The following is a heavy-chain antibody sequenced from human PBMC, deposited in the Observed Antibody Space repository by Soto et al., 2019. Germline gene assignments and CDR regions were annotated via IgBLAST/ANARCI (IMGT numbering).Heavy chain of an antibody. D-gene: IGHD2-2*02. CDR3: ATYTSLDY. Sequence: GSLRISWAASGFTVRNHYMSWVRQAPGKGLEWVSLIYSGGSTFYADSVKGRFTISRDNSKNTLFLQMNSLRAEDTAVYFCATYTSLDYWGQGTLVTVSS. CDR1: GFTVRNHY. V-gene: IGHV3-53*01. J-gene: IGHJ4*02. CDR2: IYSGGST.